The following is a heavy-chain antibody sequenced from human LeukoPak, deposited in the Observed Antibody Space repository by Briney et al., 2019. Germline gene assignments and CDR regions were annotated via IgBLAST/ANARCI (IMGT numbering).Heavy chain of an antibody. CDR3: AKQGGYYGSGKPYYYYYGMDV. CDR1: GFIFSNYW. V-gene: IGHV3-7*01. CDR2: INQDGSQI. Sequence: PGGSLRLSCAGSGFIFSNYWLSWVRQAPGKGLEWVANINQDGSQIYYVDSVKGRFTISRDNAKNSLCLQMNSLRAEDTAVYYCAKQGGYYGSGKPYYYYYGMDVWGQGTTVTVSS. D-gene: IGHD3-10*01. J-gene: IGHJ6*02.